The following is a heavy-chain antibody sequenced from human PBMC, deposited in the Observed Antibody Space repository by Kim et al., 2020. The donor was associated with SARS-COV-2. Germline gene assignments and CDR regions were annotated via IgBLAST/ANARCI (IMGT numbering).Heavy chain of an antibody. CDR3: AKSGSGWYSDY. D-gene: IGHD6-19*01. Sequence: GGSLRLSCAASGFTFSSYGMNWVRQAPGKGLEWVSGIRGSGVSTDSADSVKGRFTISRDNSKNTLYLQMNSLRAEDTAIDYCAKSGSGWYSDYWGQGTLVTVSS. CDR1: GFTFSSYG. J-gene: IGHJ4*02. CDR2: IRGSGVST. V-gene: IGHV3-23*01.